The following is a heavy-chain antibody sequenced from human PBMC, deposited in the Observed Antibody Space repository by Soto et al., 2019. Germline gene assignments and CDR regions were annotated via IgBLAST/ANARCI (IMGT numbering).Heavy chain of an antibody. CDR3: ARGSYYYDSSGYYYVGDFDY. V-gene: IGHV4-4*02. Sequence: SETLSLTCAVSGGSISSSNWWSWVRQPPGKGLEWIGEIYHSGSTNYNPSLKSRVTISVDKSKNQFSLKLSSVTAADTAVYYCARGSYYYDSSGYYYVGDFDYWGQGTLVT. D-gene: IGHD3-22*01. J-gene: IGHJ4*02. CDR2: IYHSGST. CDR1: GGSISSSNW.